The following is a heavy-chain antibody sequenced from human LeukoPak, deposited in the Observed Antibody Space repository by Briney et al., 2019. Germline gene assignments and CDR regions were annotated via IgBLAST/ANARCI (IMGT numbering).Heavy chain of an antibody. J-gene: IGHJ4*02. D-gene: IGHD3-22*01. CDR1: GFTVSNTY. Sequence: PGGSLRLSCATSGFTVSNTYMSWVRQAPGKGLEWVSIIYSGGGTRYADSVKGRFTISRDNSRNILYLQMNSLRAEDTALYYCARDNYDSSGFTWGQGTLVTVSS. CDR3: ARDNYDSSGFT. V-gene: IGHV3-53*01. CDR2: IYSGGGT.